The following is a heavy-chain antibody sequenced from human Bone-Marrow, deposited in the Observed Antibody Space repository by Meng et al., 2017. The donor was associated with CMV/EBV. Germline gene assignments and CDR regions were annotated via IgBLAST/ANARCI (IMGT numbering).Heavy chain of an antibody. J-gene: IGHJ4*02. V-gene: IGHV1-69*10. D-gene: IGHD3-9*01. CDR2: IIPILGIA. Sequence: SVKVSCKASGYTFTGYYIHWVRQAPGQGLEWMGGIIPILGIANYAQKFQGRVTITADKSTSTAYMELSSLRSADTAGYYCARSFRSLNGLFNYWGQGTLVTVSS. CDR3: ARSFRSLNGLFNY. CDR1: GYTFTGYY.